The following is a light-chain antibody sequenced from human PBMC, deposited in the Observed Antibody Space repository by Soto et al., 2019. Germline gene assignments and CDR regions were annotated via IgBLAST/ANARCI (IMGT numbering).Light chain of an antibody. CDR3: QQRSNWWT. J-gene: IGKJ1*01. CDR2: DAS. CDR1: QSVDSN. Sequence: EILMTQSPATLSVSPGERATLSCRASQSVDSNLAWYQQKPGQAPRLLIYDASNRATGIPARFSGSGSGTDFTLTISSLEPEDFAVYYCQQRSNWWTFGQGTKVDIK. V-gene: IGKV3-11*01.